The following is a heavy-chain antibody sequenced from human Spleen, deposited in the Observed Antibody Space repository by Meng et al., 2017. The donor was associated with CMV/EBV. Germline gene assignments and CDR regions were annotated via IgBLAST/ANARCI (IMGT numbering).Heavy chain of an antibody. V-gene: IGHV3-20*04. J-gene: IGHJ3*02. CDR2: IRWDGTTT. D-gene: IGHD1-26*01. Sequence: GGSLRLSCAVSGFIFDDYGMGWVRQAPGKGLEWVSGIRWDGTTTGYADSVRGRFTISRDNAKNSLYLQMNSLRAEDTAFYYCARLRGPTPSGNAFDIWGQGTMVTVSS. CDR1: GFIFDDYG. CDR3: ARLRGPTPSGNAFDI.